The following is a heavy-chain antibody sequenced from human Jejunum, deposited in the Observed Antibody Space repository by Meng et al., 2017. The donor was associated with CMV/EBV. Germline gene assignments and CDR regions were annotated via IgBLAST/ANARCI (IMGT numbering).Heavy chain of an antibody. CDR1: GVSLSYGVG. Sequence: QVTLRESGPTLVKPTQTLTLTCTFSGVSLSYGVGVGWIRQPPGKALEWLALIYWDDDKRYSPSLKSRLTITKDTSKNQVVLTMTNMDPVDTATYYCTHRPMTSAYYYFDYWGQGTLVTVSS. CDR2: IYWDDDK. CDR3: THRPMTSAYYYFDY. D-gene: IGHD3-22*01. V-gene: IGHV2-5*02. J-gene: IGHJ4*02.